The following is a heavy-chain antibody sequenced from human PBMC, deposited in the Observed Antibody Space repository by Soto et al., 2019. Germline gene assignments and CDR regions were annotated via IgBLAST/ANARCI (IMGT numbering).Heavy chain of an antibody. CDR2: INTAGNTT. D-gene: IGHD4-17*01. CDR1: GFSFSTYW. J-gene: IGHJ4*02. Sequence: ELQLVESGGGLVQPGGSLRLSCVASGFSFSTYWMHWVRQAPGKGLVWVSSINTAGNTTHYADSVTGRFTISRDKAKNTLYLQINSLRAEDTAVYYGARGGGDYGDYLDYWGQGALVTVSS. CDR3: ARGGGDYGDYLDY. V-gene: IGHV3-74*01.